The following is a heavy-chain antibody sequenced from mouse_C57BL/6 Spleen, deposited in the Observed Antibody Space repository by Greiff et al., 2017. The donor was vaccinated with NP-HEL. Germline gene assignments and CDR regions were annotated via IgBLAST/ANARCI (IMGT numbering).Heavy chain of an antibody. D-gene: IGHD1-1*01. CDR1: GYALSSSW. Sequence: VQLQESGPELVKPGASVKISCKASGYALSSSWMNWVKQRPGKGLEWIGRIYPGDGDTNYNGKFKGKATLTADKSSSTAYMQLSSLTSEDSAVYFCARGYYYGSSYWYFDVWGTGTTVTVSS. CDR3: ARGYYYGSSYWYFDV. V-gene: IGHV1-82*01. CDR2: IYPGDGDT. J-gene: IGHJ1*03.